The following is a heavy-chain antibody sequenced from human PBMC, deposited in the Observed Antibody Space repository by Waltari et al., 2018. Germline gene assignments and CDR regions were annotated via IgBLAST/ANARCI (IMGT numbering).Heavy chain of an antibody. V-gene: IGHV3-23*04. CDR3: AKDGPGGYDYIWGSYRHDAFDI. Sequence: EVQLVESGGGLVQPGGSLRLYCAASGFTFSSYAMSWVRQAPGKGLEWVSAISGSGGSTYYADSVKGRFTISRDNSKNTLYLQMNSLRAEDTAVYYCAKDGPGGYDYIWGSYRHDAFDIWGQGTMVTVSS. J-gene: IGHJ3*02. CDR1: GFTFSSYA. D-gene: IGHD3-16*02. CDR2: ISGSGGST.